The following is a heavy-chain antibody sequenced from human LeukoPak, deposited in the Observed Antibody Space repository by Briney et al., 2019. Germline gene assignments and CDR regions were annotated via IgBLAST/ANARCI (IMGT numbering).Heavy chain of an antibody. CDR2: INPNSGGT. D-gene: IGHD4-23*01. Sequence: ASVKVSCKASGYTFTGYYMHWVRQAPGQGLEWMGWINPNSGGTSYAQKFQGRVTMTRDTSISTAYMELSRLRSDDTAVYYCASGYGGNSANFDYWGQGTLVTVSS. CDR1: GYTFTGYY. J-gene: IGHJ4*02. CDR3: ASGYGGNSANFDY. V-gene: IGHV1-2*02.